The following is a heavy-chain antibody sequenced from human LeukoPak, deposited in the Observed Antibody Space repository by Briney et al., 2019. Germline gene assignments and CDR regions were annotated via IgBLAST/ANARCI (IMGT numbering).Heavy chain of an antibody. J-gene: IGHJ4*02. Sequence: SETLSLTCTVSDGSISSYYWCWIRQPPAKGLEWIGYIYYSGSTNYNPSLKSRVTISVDTSKNQFSLKLSSVSAADTAVYYCARGFDYFDYWGQGTLVTVSS. V-gene: IGHV4-59*01. CDR1: DGSISSYY. CDR2: IYYSGST. CDR3: ARGFDYFDY.